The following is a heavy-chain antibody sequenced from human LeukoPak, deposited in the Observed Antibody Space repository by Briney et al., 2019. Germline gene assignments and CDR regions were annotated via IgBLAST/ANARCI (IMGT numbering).Heavy chain of an antibody. CDR1: GYSFTSYW. CDR2: IYPGDSDT. D-gene: IGHD6-19*01. J-gene: IGHJ4*02. V-gene: IGHV5-51*01. CDR3: ARRYTSAWCDFDY. Sequence: GESLKISCKATGYSFTSYWIGWVRQMPGKGLEWMGIIYPGDSDTRYSPSFQGQVTISADKSISTAYLQWSSLKASDTAMYYCARRYTSAWCDFDYWGQGTLVTVSS.